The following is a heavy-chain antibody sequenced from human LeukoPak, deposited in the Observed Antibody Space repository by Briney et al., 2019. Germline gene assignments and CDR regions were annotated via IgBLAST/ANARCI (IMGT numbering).Heavy chain of an antibody. CDR1: GYTFTDHY. CDR2: IIPIFGTA. J-gene: IGHJ3*02. V-gene: IGHV1-69*13. CDR3: AREPQGQQLPDAFDI. D-gene: IGHD6-13*01. Sequence: SVKVSCKAFGYTFTDHYVHWVRQAPGQGLEWMGGIIPIFGTANYAQKFQGRVTITADESTSTAYMELSSLRSEDTAVYYCAREPQGQQLPDAFDIWGQGTMVTVSS.